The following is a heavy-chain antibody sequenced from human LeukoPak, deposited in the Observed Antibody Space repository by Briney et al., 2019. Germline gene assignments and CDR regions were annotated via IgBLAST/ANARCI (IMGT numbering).Heavy chain of an antibody. V-gene: IGHV3-7*01. CDR1: GFTLSGYW. J-gene: IGHJ5*02. D-gene: IGHD3-10*01. CDR3: ARDRASWFDP. CDR2: INKEGSET. Sequence: GGSLRLSCAASGFTLSGYWMSWVRQAPGKGLEWVANINKEGSETFYADSVKDRFTISKDSAKNSLYLQMNSLRAEDTAVYYCARDRASWFDPWGQGTLVTVSS.